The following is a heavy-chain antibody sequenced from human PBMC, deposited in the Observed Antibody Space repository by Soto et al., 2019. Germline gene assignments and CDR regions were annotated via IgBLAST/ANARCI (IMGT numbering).Heavy chain of an antibody. Sequence: ASVNVSCKASGYTFTSYGISWVRQAPGQGLEWMGWISAYNGNTNYAQKLQGRVTMTTDTSTSTAYMELRSLRSDDTAVYYCAIDGVRGYCSGGSCCTAFDIWGQGTKVTV. CDR1: GYTFTSYG. CDR3: AIDGVRGYCSGGSCCTAFDI. D-gene: IGHD2-15*01. CDR2: ISAYNGNT. V-gene: IGHV1-18*01. J-gene: IGHJ3*02.